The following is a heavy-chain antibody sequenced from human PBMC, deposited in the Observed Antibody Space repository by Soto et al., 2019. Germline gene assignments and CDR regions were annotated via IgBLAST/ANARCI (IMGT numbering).Heavy chain of an antibody. CDR3: ARGGGGSSGGMDV. CDR1: GFTFSSYG. CDR2: IWYDGSNK. V-gene: IGHV3-33*01. Sequence: QVQLVESGGGVVQPGRSLRLSCAASGFTFSSYGMHWVRQAPGKGLEWVAVIWYDGSNKYYADSVKGRFTISRDNSKNTLYLKMNGMRAEETAVYYCARGGGGSSGGMDVWGQGTTVTVSS. J-gene: IGHJ6*02. D-gene: IGHD6-6*01.